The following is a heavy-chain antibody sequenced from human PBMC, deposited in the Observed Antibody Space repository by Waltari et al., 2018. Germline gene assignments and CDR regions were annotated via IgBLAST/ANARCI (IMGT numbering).Heavy chain of an antibody. CDR3: AGGWGSRWVTTTDY. CDR1: GFTFSSDA. Sequence: QVQLVESGGGVVQPGRSLRLSCAASGFTFSSDAMHWVGQAPGKGLDWVSVISYDGSNKYYADSVKGRFTISRDNSKNTLYLQMNSLRAEDTAVYYCAGGWGSRWVTTTDYWGQGTLVTVSS. D-gene: IGHD4-17*01. J-gene: IGHJ4*02. V-gene: IGHV3-30-3*01. CDR2: ISYDGSNK.